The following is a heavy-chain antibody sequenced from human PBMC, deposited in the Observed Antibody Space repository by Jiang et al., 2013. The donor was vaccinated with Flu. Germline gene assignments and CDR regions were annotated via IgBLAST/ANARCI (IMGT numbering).Heavy chain of an antibody. V-gene: IGHV5-51*01. J-gene: IGHJ2*01. D-gene: IGHD1-14*01. Sequence: GESLKISCKFTGYRFSSYWIGWVRQMSGKGLEWMGIIYPGNSDIRYSPSFQGQVTISADESVSTSSLQWSSLNASDTAVYYCARLTGNWYFDLWGRGTLVIVSS. CDR3: ARLTGNWYFDL. CDR1: GYRFSSYW. CDR2: IYPGNSDI.